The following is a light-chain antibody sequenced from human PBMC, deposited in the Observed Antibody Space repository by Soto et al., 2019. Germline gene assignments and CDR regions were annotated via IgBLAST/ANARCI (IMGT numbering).Light chain of an antibody. CDR2: AAS. CDR3: QHYDSSPPYT. Sequence: EIVLTQSPVTLSLSPGERATLSCRASRSFASSYLGCYQQKPGQAPRLLIYAASTRATGIPDRFSGSGSATDFTLTISRLEPEDSAVYYCQHYDSSPPYTFGQGTKVDIK. J-gene: IGKJ2*01. V-gene: IGKV3-20*01. CDR1: RSFASSY.